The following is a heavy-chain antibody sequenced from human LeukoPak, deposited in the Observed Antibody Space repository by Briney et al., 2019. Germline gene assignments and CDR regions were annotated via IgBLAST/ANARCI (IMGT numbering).Heavy chain of an antibody. CDR2: IRYDGSNK. D-gene: IGHD5-24*01. CDR3: ARGEMATIRRAFDY. CDR1: GFTFNKYG. Sequence: SGGSLRLSCAASGFTFNKYGIHWVRQAPGKGLEWVAFIRYDGSNKYYADSVKGRFTISRDNSKNTLYLQMGSLRAEDMAVYYCARGEMATIRRAFDYWGQGTLVTVSS. V-gene: IGHV3-30*02. J-gene: IGHJ4*02.